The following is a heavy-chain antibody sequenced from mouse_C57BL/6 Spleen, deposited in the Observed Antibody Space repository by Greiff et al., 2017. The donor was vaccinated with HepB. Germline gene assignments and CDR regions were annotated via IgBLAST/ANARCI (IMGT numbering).Heavy chain of an antibody. CDR3: ARHRDYGSSYYFDY. CDR2: IWSDGST. V-gene: IGHV2-6-1*01. D-gene: IGHD1-1*01. Sequence: VQLQESGPGLVAPSQSLSITCTVSGFSLTSYGVHWVRQPPGKGLEWLVVIWSDGSTTYNSALKSRLSISKDNSKSQVVLKMNSLQTDDTAMYYCARHRDYGSSYYFDYWGQGTTLTVSS. CDR1: GFSLTSYG. J-gene: IGHJ2*01.